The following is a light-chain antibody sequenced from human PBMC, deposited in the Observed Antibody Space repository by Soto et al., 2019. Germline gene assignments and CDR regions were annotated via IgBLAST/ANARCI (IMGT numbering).Light chain of an antibody. CDR3: QQYGSSPYT. J-gene: IGKJ2*01. Sequence: EIVLTHSPGTLSLSPGERATLSCRASQSVSSSYLAWYQQKPGQAPRLLIYGASSRATGIPDSFSGSGSGTDFTLTISRLEPEDFAVYYCQQYGSSPYTFGQGTKLEIK. CDR1: QSVSSSY. CDR2: GAS. V-gene: IGKV3-20*01.